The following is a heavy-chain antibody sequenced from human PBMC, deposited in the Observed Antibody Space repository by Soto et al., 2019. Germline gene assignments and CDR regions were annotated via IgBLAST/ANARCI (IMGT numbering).Heavy chain of an antibody. CDR3: ARQRIVGATTVFDY. Sequence: SETLSLTCAVSGGSISSGGYSWSWIRQPPGKGLEWIGYIYHSGSTYYNPSLKSRVTISVDTSKNQFSPKLSSVTAADTAVYYCARQRIVGATTVFDYWGQGTLVTVSS. J-gene: IGHJ4*02. CDR2: IYHSGST. CDR1: GGSISSGGYS. V-gene: IGHV4-30-2*03. D-gene: IGHD1-26*01.